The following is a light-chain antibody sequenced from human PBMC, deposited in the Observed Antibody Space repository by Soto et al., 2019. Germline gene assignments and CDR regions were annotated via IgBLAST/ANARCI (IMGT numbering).Light chain of an antibody. V-gene: IGKV3-11*01. CDR2: DAS. CDR3: NKRINCKLT. CDR1: QKVNTY. J-gene: IGKJ4*01. Sequence: IWLTQSPGALSLSPGERAAGSCKASQKVNTYIAWYQHKPGQAPRLLIYDASNRATALPPRFSGSGSGTELTFTIRSPEPADYGVYYCNKRINCKLTFGGGT.